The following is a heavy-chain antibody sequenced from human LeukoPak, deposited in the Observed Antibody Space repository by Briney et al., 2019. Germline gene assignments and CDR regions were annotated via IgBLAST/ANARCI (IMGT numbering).Heavy chain of an antibody. CDR1: GGTFSSYA. CDR3: SRGAEQSSGCLY. Sequence: GASVKVSCKASGGTFSSYAISWVRQAPGQGLEWMGGIIPIFGTANYAQKFQGRVTITADESTSTAYMELSSLRSNDTAVYYCSRGAEQSSGCLYWGQGTLVTVSS. CDR2: IIPIFGTA. D-gene: IGHD6-19*01. V-gene: IGHV1-69*13. J-gene: IGHJ4*02.